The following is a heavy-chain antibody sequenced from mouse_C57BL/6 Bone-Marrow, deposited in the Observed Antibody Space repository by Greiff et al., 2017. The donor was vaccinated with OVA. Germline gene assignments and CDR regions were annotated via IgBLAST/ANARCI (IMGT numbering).Heavy chain of an antibody. V-gene: IGHV2-2*01. D-gene: IGHD1-1*01. J-gene: IGHJ4*01. CDR2: IWSGGST. CDR3: ARKGYYGSSPHAMDY. Sequence: VKLQESGPGLVQPSQSLSITCTVSGFSLTSYGVHWVRQSPGTGLEWLGVIWSGGSTDSNAAFISRLSISKDNSKSQVFFKMNSLQADDTAIYDCARKGYYGSSPHAMDYWGQGTSVTVSS. CDR1: GFSLTSYG.